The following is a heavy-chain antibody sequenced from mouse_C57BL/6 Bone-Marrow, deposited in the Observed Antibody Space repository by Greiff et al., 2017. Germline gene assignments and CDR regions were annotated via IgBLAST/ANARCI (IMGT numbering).Heavy chain of an antibody. J-gene: IGHJ2*01. D-gene: IGHD3-2*02. V-gene: IGHV2-2*01. CDR3: ARLRLGFFDY. CDR1: GFSLTSYG. Sequence: VKLVESGPGLVQPSQSLSITCTVSGFSLTSYGVHWVRQSPGKGLEWLGVIWSGGSTDYNAAFISRLSISKDNSKSQVFFKMNSLQADDTAIYYCARLRLGFFDYWGQGTTLTVSS. CDR2: IWSGGST.